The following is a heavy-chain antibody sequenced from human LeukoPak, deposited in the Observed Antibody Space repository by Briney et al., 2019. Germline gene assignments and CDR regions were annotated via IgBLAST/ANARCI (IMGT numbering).Heavy chain of an antibody. Sequence: PGGSLRLSCAPSTFTLSSYGMHWVRQAPGKGLEWVAVIWYDGSNKYYADSVKGRFTISRDNSKNTLYLQMNSLRAEDTAVYYCARGGSSGYYFDYWGQGTPVTVSS. CDR3: ARGGSSGYYFDY. CDR2: IWYDGSNK. V-gene: IGHV3-33*01. CDR1: TFTLSSYG. J-gene: IGHJ4*02. D-gene: IGHD3-22*01.